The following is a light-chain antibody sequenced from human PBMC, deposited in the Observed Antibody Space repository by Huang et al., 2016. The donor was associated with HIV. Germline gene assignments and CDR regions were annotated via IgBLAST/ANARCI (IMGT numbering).Light chain of an antibody. Sequence: EIVLTQSPATLSLSPGERATLSCRASQSVSSSLAWYQQKPCQAPRLLIYDASTGAPGSPARFSGSGSGTDFTLSISNLEPEDFAVYYCQQRSNWPRFTFGPGTKVDIK. J-gene: IGKJ3*01. CDR1: QSVSSS. CDR2: DAS. CDR3: QQRSNWPRFT. V-gene: IGKV3-11*01.